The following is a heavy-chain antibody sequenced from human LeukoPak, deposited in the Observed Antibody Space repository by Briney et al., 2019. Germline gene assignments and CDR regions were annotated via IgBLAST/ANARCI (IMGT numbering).Heavy chain of an antibody. CDR1: GGSISSYY. D-gene: IGHD6-19*01. J-gene: IGHJ5*02. CDR2: IYYSGST. Sequence: SETLSLTCTVSGGSISSYYWSWIRQPPGKGLEWIGYIYYSGSTNYNPSLKSRVTISVDTSKNQFSLKLSSVTAADTAVYYCARVGYSSGWYRVSAKIFDPWGQGTLVTVSS. CDR3: ARVGYSSGWYRVSAKIFDP. V-gene: IGHV4-59*01.